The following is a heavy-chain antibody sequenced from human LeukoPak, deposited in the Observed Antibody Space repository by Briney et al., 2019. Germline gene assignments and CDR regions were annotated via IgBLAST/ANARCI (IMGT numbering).Heavy chain of an antibody. Sequence: ASVKVSCKASGYTFTSYAMHWVRQAPGQRLEWMGWINAGNGNTKYSQKFQGRVTITRDTSASTAYMELSSLRSEDTAVYYCARGGDCSGGSCRICYYGMDVWGQGTTVTVSS. D-gene: IGHD2-15*01. J-gene: IGHJ6*02. V-gene: IGHV1-3*01. CDR3: ARGGDCSGGSCRICYYGMDV. CDR2: INAGNGNT. CDR1: GYTFTSYA.